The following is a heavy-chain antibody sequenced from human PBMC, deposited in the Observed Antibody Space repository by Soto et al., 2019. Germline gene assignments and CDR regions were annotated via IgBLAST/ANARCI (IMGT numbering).Heavy chain of an antibody. D-gene: IGHD6-13*01. CDR2: ISSTSTYI. J-gene: IGHJ4*02. CDR1: GFTFSSYS. CDR3: ARARGIAPPLDY. Sequence: EVQLVESGGGLVKPGGSLRLSCAASGFTFSSYSMNWVRQAPGQGLEWVSSISSTSTYIYYADSVKGRFTISRDNAKNSLYLQMTSLRAEDTAVYYCARARGIAPPLDYWGQATLVTVSS. V-gene: IGHV3-21*01.